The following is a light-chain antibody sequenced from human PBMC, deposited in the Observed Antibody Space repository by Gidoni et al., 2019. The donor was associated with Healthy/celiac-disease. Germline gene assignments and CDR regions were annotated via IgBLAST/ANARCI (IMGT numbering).Light chain of an antibody. CDR2: GAS. Sequence: EIVLTQSPGTLSLSPGERATLSCSARQSVSSSYLAWYQQKPGQAPRILIYGASSRATGIPDRFSGSGSGTDFTLTISRLEPEDFAVYYCQQYGSSPLTFGQGTKLEIK. J-gene: IGKJ2*01. CDR3: QQYGSSPLT. CDR1: QSVSSSY. V-gene: IGKV3-20*01.